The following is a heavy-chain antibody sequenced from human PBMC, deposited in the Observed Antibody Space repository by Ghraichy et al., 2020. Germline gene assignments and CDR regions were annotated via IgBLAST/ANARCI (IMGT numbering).Heavy chain of an antibody. V-gene: IGHV4-31*03. J-gene: IGHJ2*01. CDR3: ARYYGDEYWYFDL. CDR1: GGSISSGGYY. CDR2: IYYSGST. Sequence: SETLSLTCTVSGGSISSGGYYWSWIRQHPGKGLEWIGYIYYSGSTYYNPSLKSRVTISVDTSKNQFSLKLSSVTAADTAVYYCARYYGDEYWYFDLWGRGTLVTVSS. D-gene: IGHD4-17*01.